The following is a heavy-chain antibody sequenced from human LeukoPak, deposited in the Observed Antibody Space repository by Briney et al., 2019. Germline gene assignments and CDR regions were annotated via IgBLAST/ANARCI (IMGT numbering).Heavy chain of an antibody. CDR2: IRYDGSNK. J-gene: IGHJ3*02. Sequence: PGGSLRLSCAASGFTFSNYGMHWVRQAPGKGLEWVAFIRYDGSNKYYADSVKGRFTISRDNSKNTLYLQMNSLRSEDTAVYYCAREGSSGYGAFDIWGQGTMVTVSS. CDR1: GFTFSNYG. D-gene: IGHD3-22*01. V-gene: IGHV3-30*02. CDR3: AREGSSGYGAFDI.